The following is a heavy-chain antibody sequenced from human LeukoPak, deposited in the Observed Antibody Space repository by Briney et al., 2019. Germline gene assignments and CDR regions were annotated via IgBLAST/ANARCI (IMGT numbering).Heavy chain of an antibody. J-gene: IGHJ4*02. V-gene: IGHV3-23*01. CDR2: ISGSGNRT. D-gene: IGHD6-19*01. Sequence: PGGSLRLSCAASGFTFSSYAMSWVRQAPGKGLEWVSSISGSGNRTYYADSVKGRFTISRDNSKNTLFLQMNSLRAEDTAVYYCVRNLAVAGTCFDSWGQGTLVTVSS. CDR1: GFTFSSYA. CDR3: VRNLAVAGTCFDS.